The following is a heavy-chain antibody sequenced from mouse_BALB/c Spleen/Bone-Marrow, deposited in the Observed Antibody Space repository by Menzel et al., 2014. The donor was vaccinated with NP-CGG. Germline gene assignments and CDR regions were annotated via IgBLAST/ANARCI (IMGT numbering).Heavy chain of an antibody. V-gene: IGHV1-69*02. D-gene: IGHD2-3*01. CDR3: ARSHGYYPYWYFDV. J-gene: IGHJ1*01. CDR2: IDPSDSET. CDR1: GYTFTSYW. Sequence: VQLQQSGAELVKPGAPVKLSCKASGYTFTSYWMNWVKQRPGRGLEWIGRIDPSDSETHYNQKFKDKATLTVDKSSSTAYIQLSSLTSEDSAVYYCARSHGYYPYWYFDVWGAGTSVPVSS.